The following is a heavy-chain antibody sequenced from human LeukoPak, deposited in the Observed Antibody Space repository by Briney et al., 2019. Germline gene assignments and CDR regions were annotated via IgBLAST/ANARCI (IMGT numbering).Heavy chain of an antibody. Sequence: LGGSLRLSCAASGFTVNNNYMSWVRQAPGKGLEWVSIIYSGGSTYYTDSVKGRFTISGDNSKNTLYLQMNSLRAEDTAVYYCARVTGPTSTVVRGVIIPAFDYWGREPWSPSPQ. CDR3: ARVTGPTSTVVRGVIIPAFDY. CDR1: GFTVNNNY. J-gene: IGHJ4*02. CDR2: IYSGGST. D-gene: IGHD3-10*01. V-gene: IGHV3-53*01.